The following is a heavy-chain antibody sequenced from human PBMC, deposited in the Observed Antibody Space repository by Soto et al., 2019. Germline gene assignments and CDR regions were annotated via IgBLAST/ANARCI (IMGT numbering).Heavy chain of an antibody. D-gene: IGHD6-19*01. CDR2: INNSGST. CDR1: GGSFSGYY. V-gene: IGHV4-34*01. CDR3: ARVWGGWHRGMDV. J-gene: IGHJ6*02. Sequence: QVQLQQWGAGLLKPSETLSLTCAVYGGSFSGYYWSWIRQPPGKGLEWIGEINNSGSTNYNPSRKRRVTVSVDTPKSQFSLKLSSVTAADTAVYYCARVWGGWHRGMDVWGQGTTVTVSS.